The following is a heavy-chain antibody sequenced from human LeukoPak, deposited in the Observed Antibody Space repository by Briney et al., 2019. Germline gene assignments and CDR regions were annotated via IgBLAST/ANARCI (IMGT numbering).Heavy chain of an antibody. J-gene: IGHJ4*02. Sequence: SVKVSCKASGGTFSSYAISWVRQAPGQGLEWMGGIIPIFGTANYAQKFQGRATITADESTSTAYMELSSLRSEDTAVYYCARDLVAAAGFDYWGQGTLVTVS. D-gene: IGHD6-13*01. CDR3: ARDLVAAAGFDY. CDR2: IIPIFGTA. V-gene: IGHV1-69*01. CDR1: GGTFSSYA.